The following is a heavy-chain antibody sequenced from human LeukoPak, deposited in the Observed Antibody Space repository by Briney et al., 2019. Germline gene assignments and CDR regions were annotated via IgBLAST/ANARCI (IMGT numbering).Heavy chain of an antibody. V-gene: IGHV3-33*01. CDR2: IWFDGSNK. J-gene: IGHJ4*02. CDR1: GFTFSNYG. D-gene: IGHD3-22*01. Sequence: GRSLRLSCAASGFTFSNYGMQWVRQAPGKGLEWVAIIWFDGSNKYYVDSVKGRFTISRDNSKNTLYLQMNSLRAEDTAVYYCAREEGSGFYSGYFDYWGQGTLVTVSS. CDR3: AREEGSGFYSGYFDY.